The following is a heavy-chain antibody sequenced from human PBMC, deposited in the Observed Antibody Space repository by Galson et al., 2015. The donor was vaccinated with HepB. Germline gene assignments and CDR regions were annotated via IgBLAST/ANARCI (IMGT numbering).Heavy chain of an antibody. J-gene: IGHJ4*02. D-gene: IGHD1-26*01. CDR1: GFTFSSYA. CDR2: ISGSGGST. Sequence: SLRLSCAASGFTFSSYAMSWVRQAPGKGLEWVSAISGSGGSTYYADSVKGRFTISRDNSKNTLYLQMNSLRAEDTAVYYCAKKGSRWELKSTYYFDYWGQGTLVTVSS. V-gene: IGHV3-23*01. CDR3: AKKGSRWELKSTYYFDY.